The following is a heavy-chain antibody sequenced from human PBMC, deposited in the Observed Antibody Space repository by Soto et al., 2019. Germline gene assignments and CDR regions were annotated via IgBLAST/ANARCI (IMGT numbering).Heavy chain of an antibody. CDR3: ARESITMIVVATWPRGVFDY. V-gene: IGHV3-21*01. J-gene: IGHJ4*02. CDR1: GFTFISYS. CDR2: ISSSSSYI. D-gene: IGHD3-22*01. Sequence: GGSLRLSCAASGFTFISYSMTWVRQAPGKGLEWVSSISSSSSYIYYADSVKGRFTISRDNAKNSLYLQMNSLRAEDTAVYYCARESITMIVVATWPRGVFDYWGQGTLVTVSS.